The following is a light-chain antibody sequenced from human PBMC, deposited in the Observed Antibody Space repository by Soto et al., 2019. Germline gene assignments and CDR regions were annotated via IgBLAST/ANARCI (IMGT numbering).Light chain of an antibody. CDR3: MQCTHWPRT. CDR1: QSLAYHDGNTY. CDR2: MVS. J-gene: IGKJ1*01. V-gene: IGKV2-30*01. Sequence: EVVLTQSPLSLPVTLGQPASISCNSSQSLAYHDGNTYLNWLQQRPGQSPRRLIYMVSNRDSGDLKRFSGSGSGSHFTLKISGVEAEDVGVYYCMQCTHWPRTFCQGAKVEIK.